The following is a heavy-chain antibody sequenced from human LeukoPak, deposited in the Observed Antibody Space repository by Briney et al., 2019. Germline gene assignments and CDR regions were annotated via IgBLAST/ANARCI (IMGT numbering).Heavy chain of an antibody. CDR1: GFTFSSYG. V-gene: IGHV3-30*18. D-gene: IGHD3-10*01. CDR3: AKDLIMVRGDFGY. CDR2: ISYDGSNK. Sequence: QPGRSLRLSCAASGFTFSSYGMHWVRQAPGKGLEWVAVISYDGSNKYYTDSVKGRFTISRDNSKNTLYLQMNSLRAEDTAVYYCAKDLIMVRGDFGYWGQGTLVTVSS. J-gene: IGHJ4*02.